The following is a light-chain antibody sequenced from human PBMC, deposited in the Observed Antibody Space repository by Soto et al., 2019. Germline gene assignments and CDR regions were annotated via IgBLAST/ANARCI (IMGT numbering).Light chain of an antibody. Sequence: EIVLTQSPGTLSLSPGERATLACWASQSVSSSYLAWYQQKPGQAPRLLIYDASNRATGIPARFSGSGSGTDFTLTISSLEPEDFAVYYCQQRSNWLVTFGQGTRLEIK. CDR3: QQRSNWLVT. J-gene: IGKJ5*01. CDR2: DAS. V-gene: IGKV3D-20*02. CDR1: QSVSSSY.